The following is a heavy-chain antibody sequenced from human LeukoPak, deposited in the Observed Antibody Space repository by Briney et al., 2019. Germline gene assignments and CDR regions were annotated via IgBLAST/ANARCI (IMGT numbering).Heavy chain of an antibody. CDR2: ITGSGSTI. D-gene: IGHD3-9*01. V-gene: IGHV3-11*01. Sequence: GGSLRLSWAASGLTFGDYNMNWDRQAPGKGMEWVSYITGSGSTIHYADSVNGRFTISRDNAKNSLYLQMNSLRAEDSAVYYCARSIGLTGGGVDVWGRGTTVTVSS. CDR3: ARSIGLTGGGVDV. J-gene: IGHJ6*02. CDR1: GLTFGDYN.